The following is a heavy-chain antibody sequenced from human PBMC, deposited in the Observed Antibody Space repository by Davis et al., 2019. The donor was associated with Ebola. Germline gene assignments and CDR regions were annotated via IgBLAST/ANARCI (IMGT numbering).Heavy chain of an antibody. CDR2: IYYSGST. D-gene: IGHD3-3*01. CDR1: GGSISSYY. J-gene: IGHJ6*02. CDR3: ARGAFSYDFWNHYYYGMDV. Sequence: PSETLSLTCTVSGGSISSYYWSWIRQPPGKGLEWIGYIYYSGSTNYNPSLKSRVTISVDTSKNQFSLKLSSVTAADTAVYYCARGAFSYDFWNHYYYGMDVWGQGTTVTVSS. V-gene: IGHV4-59*01.